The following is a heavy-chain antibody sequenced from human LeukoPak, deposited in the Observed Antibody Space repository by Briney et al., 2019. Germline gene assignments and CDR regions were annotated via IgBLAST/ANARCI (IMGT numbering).Heavy chain of an antibody. Sequence: PSETLPLTCAVYGGSFSGYYWSWIRQPPGKGLEWIGEINHSGSTNYNPSLKSRVTILVDTSKNQFSLKLSSVTAADTAVYFCARGPYSYDSSGAFDIWGQGTMVTVSS. CDR2: INHSGST. J-gene: IGHJ3*02. D-gene: IGHD3-22*01. CDR1: GGSFSGYY. CDR3: ARGPYSYDSSGAFDI. V-gene: IGHV4-34*01.